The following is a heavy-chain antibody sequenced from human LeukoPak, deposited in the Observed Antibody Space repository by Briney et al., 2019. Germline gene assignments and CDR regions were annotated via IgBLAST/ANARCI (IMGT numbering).Heavy chain of an antibody. J-gene: IGHJ4*02. Sequence: GGSLRLSCAASGFTFDDYAMHWVRQAPGKGLEWVSGISWNSGSIGYADSVKGRFTISRDNAKNSVSLQMNSLRAEDTAIYYCATYLRNTAAGYYYFEYWGQGTLVTVSS. CDR3: ATYLRNTAAGYYYFEY. CDR1: GFTFDDYA. CDR2: ISWNSGSI. D-gene: IGHD6-13*01. V-gene: IGHV3-9*01.